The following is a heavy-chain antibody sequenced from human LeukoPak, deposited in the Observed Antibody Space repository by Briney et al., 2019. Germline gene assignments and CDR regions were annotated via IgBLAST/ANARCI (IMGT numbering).Heavy chain of an antibody. V-gene: IGHV4-39*07. D-gene: IGHD2-2*01. CDR3: AREVAVKYQLLSNAFDI. J-gene: IGHJ3*02. CDR1: GGSISSSSYY. CDR2: IYYSGST. Sequence: PSETLSLTCTVSGGSISSSSYYWGWIRQPPGEGLEWIGSIYYSGSTYYNPSLKSRVTISVDTSKNQFSLKLSSVTAADTAVYYCAREVAVKYQLLSNAFDIWGQGTMVTVSS.